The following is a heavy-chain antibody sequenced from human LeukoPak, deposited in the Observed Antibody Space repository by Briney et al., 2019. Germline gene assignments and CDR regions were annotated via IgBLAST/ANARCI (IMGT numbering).Heavy chain of an antibody. V-gene: IGHV3-48*03. Sequence: GGSLRLSCAASGFTFSSYEMNWVRQAPGKGLEWVSYISSSGSTIYYADSVKGRFTISRDNSKNTLYLQINSLRAEDTAVYYCAKDPYRSSQNWFDPWGQGTLVTVSS. CDR3: AKDPYRSSQNWFDP. J-gene: IGHJ5*02. CDR1: GFTFSSYE. CDR2: ISSSGSTI. D-gene: IGHD3-10*01.